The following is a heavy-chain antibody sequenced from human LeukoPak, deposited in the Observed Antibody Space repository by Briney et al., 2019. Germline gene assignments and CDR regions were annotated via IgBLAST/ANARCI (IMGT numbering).Heavy chain of an antibody. CDR3: ARVQMWGINDY. CDR1: GGSISSSSYY. V-gene: IGHV4-39*07. J-gene: IGHJ4*02. D-gene: IGHD3-10*01. CDR2: IYHSGST. Sequence: SETLSLTCTVSGGSISSSSYYWGWIRQPPGKGLEWIANIYHSGSTNYNPSLKSRVTISVDKSKNQFSLKLSSVTAADTAVYYCARVQMWGINDYWGQGTLVTVSS.